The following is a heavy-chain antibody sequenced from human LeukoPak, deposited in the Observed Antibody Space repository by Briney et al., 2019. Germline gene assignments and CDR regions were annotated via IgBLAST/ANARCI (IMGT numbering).Heavy chain of an antibody. CDR2: IYYSGST. V-gene: IGHV4-31*03. Sequence: SQTLSLTCTVSGGSISSGGYYRSWIRQHPGKGLEWIGYIYYSGSTYYNPSLKSRVTISVDTSKNQFSLKLSSVTAADTAVYYCASRYYDFWSGYYTGDYWGQGTLVTVSS. J-gene: IGHJ4*02. D-gene: IGHD3-3*01. CDR1: GGSISSGGYY. CDR3: ASRYYDFWSGYYTGDY.